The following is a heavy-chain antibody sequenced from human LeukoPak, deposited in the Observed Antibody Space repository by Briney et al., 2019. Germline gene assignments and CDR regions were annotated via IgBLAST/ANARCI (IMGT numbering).Heavy chain of an antibody. Sequence: ASVRVSCKTSGYTFTDYNLHWVRQAPGQRLEWMGIIKPSGGDTSYAQTFQGRVFMTRDTSTSTVYMELSSLKSEDTAVYYCARVRDGYNDAYDIWGQGTMVTVSS. V-gene: IGHV1-46*01. D-gene: IGHD5-24*01. CDR2: IKPSGGDT. CDR1: GYTFTDYN. J-gene: IGHJ3*02. CDR3: ARVRDGYNDAYDI.